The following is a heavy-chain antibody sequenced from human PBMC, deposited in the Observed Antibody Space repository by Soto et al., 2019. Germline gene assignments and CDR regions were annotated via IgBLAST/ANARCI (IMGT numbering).Heavy chain of an antibody. CDR2: ISDSGGRT. CDR3: AKELVNSGWTYFDY. CDR1: VFTFNTYA. J-gene: IGHJ4*02. Sequence: PWWSLRLSCSASVFTFNTYAMSWFRQAPGKGLEWVSAISDSGGRTYYADSVKGRFTISRDNSKNTLYLQMNSLRAEDTAVYFCAKELVNSGWTYFDYWGQGTLVTVSS. V-gene: IGHV3-23*01. D-gene: IGHD6-19*01.